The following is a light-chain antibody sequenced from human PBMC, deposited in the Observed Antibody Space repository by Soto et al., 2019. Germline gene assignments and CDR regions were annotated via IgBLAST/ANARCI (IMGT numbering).Light chain of an antibody. Sequence: EIVLTQSPATLSLSPGERATLTCRASQSVGGTYLAWNQQKPGQAPRLLISGASRRATDIPDRFSGSGSETDFTLTISRLEPEDFAVYHCQQYGRSPGTFGQGTKLEI. CDR3: QQYGRSPGT. CDR2: GAS. J-gene: IGKJ2*01. CDR1: QSVGGTY. V-gene: IGKV3-20*01.